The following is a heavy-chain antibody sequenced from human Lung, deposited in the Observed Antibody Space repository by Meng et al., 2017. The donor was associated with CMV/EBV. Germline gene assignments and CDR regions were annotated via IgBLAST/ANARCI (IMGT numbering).Heavy chain of an antibody. J-gene: IGHJ4*02. CDR1: GFPFSNYK. CDR2: ISDGSGYI. V-gene: IGHV3-21*01. D-gene: IGHD3-22*01. Sequence: SXAASGFPFSNYKMNWVRQAPGKGLEWVSSISDGSGYIYYADSVKGRFTISRDNAKNSLYLQMTSLRAEDTAVYYCARFLVASSGLGDWGQGTLVTVSS. CDR3: ARFLVASSGLGD.